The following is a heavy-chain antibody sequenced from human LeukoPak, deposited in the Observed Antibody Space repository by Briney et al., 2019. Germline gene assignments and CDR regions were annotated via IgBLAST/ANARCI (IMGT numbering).Heavy chain of an antibody. J-gene: IGHJ4*02. V-gene: IGHV4-34*01. CDR1: GGSFSGYY. CDR3: ASIYGSGRYRGGY. CDR2: INHSGST. D-gene: IGHD3-10*01. Sequence: SETLSLTCAVYGGSFSGYYWSWIRQPPGKGLEWIGEINHSGSTNYNPSLKSRVTISVDTSKNQFSLKLSSVTAADTAVYYCASIYGSGRYRGGYWGQGTLVTVSS.